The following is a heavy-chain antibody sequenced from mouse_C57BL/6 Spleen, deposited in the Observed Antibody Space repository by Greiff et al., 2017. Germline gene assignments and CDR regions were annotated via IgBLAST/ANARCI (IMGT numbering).Heavy chain of an antibody. J-gene: IGHJ2*01. CDR2: INPNYGTT. Sequence: EVKLQESGPELVKPGASVKISCKASGYSFTDYNMNWVKQSNGKSLEWIGVINPNYGTTSYNQKFKGKATLTVDQSSSTAYMQLNSLTSEDSAVYYCARGGAYYGTLVGFDYWGQGTTLTVSS. V-gene: IGHV1-39*01. D-gene: IGHD1-1*01. CDR1: GYSFTDYN. CDR3: ARGGAYYGTLVGFDY.